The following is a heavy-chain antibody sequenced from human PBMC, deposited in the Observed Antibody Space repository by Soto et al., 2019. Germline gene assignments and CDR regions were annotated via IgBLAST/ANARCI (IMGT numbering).Heavy chain of an antibody. D-gene: IGHD3-10*01. CDR2: INHSGST. CDR3: ARGSGRGYGWGAYFYYGMDV. J-gene: IGHJ6*02. CDR1: GGSFSGYS. Sequence: TSETLSLTCAVYGGSFSGYSWSWIRQPPGKGLEWIGEINHSGSTSYNPSLKSRVTISVDTSKNQFSLKVTSVTAADTAAYYCARGSGRGYGWGAYFYYGMDVWGQGTTVTVS. V-gene: IGHV4-34*01.